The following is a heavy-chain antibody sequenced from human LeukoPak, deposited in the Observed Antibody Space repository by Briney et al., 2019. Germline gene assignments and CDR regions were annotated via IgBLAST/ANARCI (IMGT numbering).Heavy chain of an antibody. CDR2: INPSGGST. CDR1: GYTFTSYY. D-gene: IGHD2-2*01. V-gene: IGHV1-46*01. CDR3: ARDLGCSSTSCYPRFNWFDP. Sequence: GASVKVSCKASGYTFTSYYMHWVRQAPGQGLEWMGIINPSGGSTSYAQKFQGRVTMTRDTSTSTVYMELSSLRSEDTAVYYCARDLGCSSTSCYPRFNWFDPWGQGTLVTVSS. J-gene: IGHJ5*02.